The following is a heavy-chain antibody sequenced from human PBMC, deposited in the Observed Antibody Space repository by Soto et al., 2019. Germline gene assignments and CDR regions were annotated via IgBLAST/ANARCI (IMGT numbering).Heavy chain of an antibody. CDR3: ARGGDCLDY. V-gene: IGHV3-30*03. Sequence: QVELVESGGGVVRPGKSLTVSCTGSGFVFGGFGMHWVRQTPGKGLEWLGMASYDGTYKYFADSVKGRFTISRDNGMNTAYPQMDNLRLGDTALYYCARGGDCLDYWGRGTRVTVSS. D-gene: IGHD2-21*01. CDR2: ASYDGTYK. J-gene: IGHJ4*02. CDR1: GFVFGGFG.